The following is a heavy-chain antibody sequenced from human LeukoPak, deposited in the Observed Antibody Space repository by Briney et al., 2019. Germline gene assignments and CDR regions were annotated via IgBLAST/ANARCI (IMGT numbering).Heavy chain of an antibody. CDR1: GESFSGYY. V-gene: IGHV4-34*01. CDR2: INHSGST. Sequence: SETLSLSCAVYGESFSGYYWSWIRQPPGKGLELIGEINHSGSTNYNPSLKSRVTISVDTSKNQFSLKLSSVTAADTAVYYCARRNPSYGSGSVDYWGQGTLVTVSS. J-gene: IGHJ4*02. D-gene: IGHD3-10*01. CDR3: ARRNPSYGSGSVDY.